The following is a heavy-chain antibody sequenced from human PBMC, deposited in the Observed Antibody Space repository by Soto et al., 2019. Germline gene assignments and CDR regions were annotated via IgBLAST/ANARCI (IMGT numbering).Heavy chain of an antibody. CDR2: IDPSDSYT. J-gene: IGHJ6*02. CDR3: ARLAASSSTYSSSYRDYYYYYYGMDV. V-gene: IGHV5-10-1*01. Sequence: GESLKISFKGSGYSFTSYWISWVRQMPGKGLEWMGRIDPSDSYTNYSPSFQGHVTISADKSISTAYLQWSSLKASDTAMYYCARLAASSSTYSSSYRDYYYYYYGMDVWGQGTTVTVSS. D-gene: IGHD6-6*01. CDR1: GYSFTSYW.